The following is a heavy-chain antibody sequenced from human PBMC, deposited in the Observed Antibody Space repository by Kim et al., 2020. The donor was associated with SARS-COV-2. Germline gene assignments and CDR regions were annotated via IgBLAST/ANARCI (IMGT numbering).Heavy chain of an antibody. CDR1: GFTFSSYA. V-gene: IGHV3-23*01. Sequence: GVSLRLSCAASGFTFSSYAMSWVRQAPGKGLEWVSAISGSGGSTYYADSVKGRFTISRDNSKNTLYLQMNSLRAEDTAVYYCARKVVVAATRYFDLWGRGTLVTVSS. CDR3: ARKVVVAATRYFDL. CDR2: ISGSGGST. D-gene: IGHD2-15*01. J-gene: IGHJ2*01.